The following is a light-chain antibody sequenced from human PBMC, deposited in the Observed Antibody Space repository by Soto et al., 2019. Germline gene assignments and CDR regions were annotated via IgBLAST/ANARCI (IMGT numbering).Light chain of an antibody. CDR2: GAS. V-gene: IGKV3-15*01. CDR1: QSVSSS. Sequence: EIVLTQSPATLSLSPGERATLSCRASQSVSSSSLAWYQQNPGQAPRLLIYGASTRATGLPARFSGSGSGTDFTLTISSLQSEDFAVYYCQQYNKWPLTFGPGTKVDIK. J-gene: IGKJ3*01. CDR3: QQYNKWPLT.